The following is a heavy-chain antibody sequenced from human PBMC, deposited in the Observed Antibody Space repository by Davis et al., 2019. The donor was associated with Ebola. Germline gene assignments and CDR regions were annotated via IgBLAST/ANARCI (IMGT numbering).Heavy chain of an antibody. J-gene: IGHJ4*02. CDR2: IYYTGGT. Sequence: MPGGSLRLSCTVSAGSIRSSLVYWGWIRQPPGRGLQWIGNIYYTGGTFYNLSLKIRVTISVDTSKNQFSVNLTSVTAADTAVYYCARLGYSYGGTFDYWGQGILVTVSS. V-gene: IGHV4-39*01. CDR1: AGSIRSSLVY. CDR3: ARLGYSYGGTFDY. D-gene: IGHD5-18*01.